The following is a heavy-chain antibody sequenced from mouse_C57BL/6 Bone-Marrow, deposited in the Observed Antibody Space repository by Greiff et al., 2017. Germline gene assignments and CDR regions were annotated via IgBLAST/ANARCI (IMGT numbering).Heavy chain of an antibody. J-gene: IGHJ3*01. CDR2: ISSGSSTN. CDR3: ARGAGQAWFAY. V-gene: IGHV5-17*01. Sequence: EVKLMESGGGLVKPGGSLKLSCAASGFTFSDYGMHWVRQTPEKGLEWVAYISSGSSTNYYADTVKGRFTISRDNAKNTLFLQMTSLRSEDTAMYYCARGAGQAWFAYWGQGTLVTVSA. D-gene: IGHD6-1*01. CDR1: GFTFSDYG.